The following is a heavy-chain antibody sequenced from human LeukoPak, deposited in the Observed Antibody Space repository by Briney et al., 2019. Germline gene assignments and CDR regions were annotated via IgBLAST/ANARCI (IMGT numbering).Heavy chain of an antibody. J-gene: IGHJ4*02. D-gene: IGHD4-23*01. Sequence: GGSLRLSCAASGFTFNNYAMSWVRQAPGKGLEWVAFIWYDGSNKYYTDSVKGRFTISRDNSKNTLYLQMNSLRAEDTAVYYCAKDLILGGNSVRGFDYWGQGTLVTVSS. V-gene: IGHV3-30*02. CDR2: IWYDGSNK. CDR3: AKDLILGGNSVRGFDY. CDR1: GFTFNNYA.